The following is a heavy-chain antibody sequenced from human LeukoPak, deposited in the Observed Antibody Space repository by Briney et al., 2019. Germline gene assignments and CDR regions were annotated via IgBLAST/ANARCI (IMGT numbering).Heavy chain of an antibody. CDR2: ISYDGSNK. V-gene: IGHV3-30*18. Sequence: GGSLRLSCAASGLTFSSYGMHWVRQAPGKGLEWVAVISYDGSNKYYADSVKGRFTISRDNSKNTLYLQMNSLRAEDTAVYYCAKGAYYFDYWGQGTLVTVSS. CDR3: AKGAYYFDY. J-gene: IGHJ4*02. CDR1: GLTFSSYG.